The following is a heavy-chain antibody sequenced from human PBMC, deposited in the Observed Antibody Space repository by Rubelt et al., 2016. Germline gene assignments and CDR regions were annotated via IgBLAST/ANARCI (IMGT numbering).Heavy chain of an antibody. V-gene: IGHV1-18*01. CDR3: AGGITIFGVASGYFDY. CDR1: GYTFTSYG. D-gene: IGHD3-3*01. CDR2: ISAYNGNT. Sequence: QVQLVQSGAEVKKPGASVKVSCKASGYTFTSYGISWVRQAPGQGLEWMGWISAYNGNTNYAQKLQGSCTMTTDTSTSTAYMELRSLRSDDTAVYYCAGGITIFGVASGYFDYWGQGTLVTVSS. J-gene: IGHJ4*02.